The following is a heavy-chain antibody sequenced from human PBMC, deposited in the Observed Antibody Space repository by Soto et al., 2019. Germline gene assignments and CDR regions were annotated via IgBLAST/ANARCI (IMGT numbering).Heavy chain of an antibody. J-gene: IGHJ5*02. Sequence: ASVKLSCKASGSTSTSYDINWVRQATGQGLEWMGWMNPNSGNTGYAQKFQGRVTMTRNTSISTAYMELSSLRSEHTAVYYCVKDRHPDRHYDFWSGRTINSNWFDPWGQGTLVTVS. D-gene: IGHD3-3*01. CDR2: MNPNSGNT. V-gene: IGHV1-8*01. CDR1: GSTSTSYD. CDR3: VKDRHPDRHYDFWSGRTINSNWFDP.